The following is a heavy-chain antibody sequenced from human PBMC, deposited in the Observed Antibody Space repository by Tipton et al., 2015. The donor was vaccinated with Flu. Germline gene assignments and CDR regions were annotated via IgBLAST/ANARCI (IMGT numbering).Heavy chain of an antibody. CDR3: ARDWGSFFGSGSYHD. Sequence: SLRLSCAVSGLTVSSNYMSWVRQAPGKGLEWVSVIYSGGRTYYGDSVKGRFTISRDNFKNTLYLQMNSLRAEDTAVYYCARDWGSFFGSGSYHDWGQGTLVTVS. CDR1: GLTVSSNY. D-gene: IGHD3-10*01. CDR2: IYSGGRT. J-gene: IGHJ4*02. V-gene: IGHV3-53*01.